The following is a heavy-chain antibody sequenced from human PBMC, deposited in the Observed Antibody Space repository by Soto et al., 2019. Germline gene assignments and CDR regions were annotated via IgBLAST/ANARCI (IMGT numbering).Heavy chain of an antibody. CDR1: GYTFTSYA. Sequence: ASVKVSCKASGYTFTSYAMHWVRQAPGQRLEWMGWINAGNGNTKYSQKFQGRVTITRDTSASTAYMELSSLRSEDMAVYYCARGSDDFWSGYYNLRGNNWFDPWGQGTLVTVSS. J-gene: IGHJ5*02. V-gene: IGHV1-3*01. CDR2: INAGNGNT. CDR3: ARGSDDFWSGYYNLRGNNWFDP. D-gene: IGHD3-3*01.